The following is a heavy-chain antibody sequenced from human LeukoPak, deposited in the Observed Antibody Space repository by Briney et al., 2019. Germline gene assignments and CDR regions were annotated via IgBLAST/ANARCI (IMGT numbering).Heavy chain of an antibody. CDR3: AAMYYYDSSGYYNPYFQH. Sequence: ASVKVSCKASGYTFTGYYMHWVRQAPGQGLEWMGRINPNSGGTNYAQKFQGRVTMTRDTSISTAYMELSRLRSDDTAVYYCAAMYYYDSSGYYNPYFQHWGQGTLVTVSS. V-gene: IGHV1-2*06. J-gene: IGHJ1*01. CDR2: INPNSGGT. D-gene: IGHD3-22*01. CDR1: GYTFTGYY.